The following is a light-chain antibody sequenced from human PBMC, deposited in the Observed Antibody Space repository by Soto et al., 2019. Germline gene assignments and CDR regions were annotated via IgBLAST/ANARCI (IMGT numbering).Light chain of an antibody. CDR1: QSVSSSY. V-gene: IGKV3-20*01. Sequence: EIVLTQSPGTLSLSPGERATLSCRASQSVSSSYLASYQQKPGQAPRLLIYGASSRATGIPDRFSGSGSGTEVTLTISRLEPEDFAVYYCQQYGSSPPYTFGQGTKLEIK. J-gene: IGKJ2*01. CDR3: QQYGSSPPYT. CDR2: GAS.